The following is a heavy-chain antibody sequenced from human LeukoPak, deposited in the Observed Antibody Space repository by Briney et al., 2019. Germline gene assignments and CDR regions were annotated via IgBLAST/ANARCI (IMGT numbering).Heavy chain of an antibody. CDR1: GYTFTSYG. J-gene: IGHJ6*02. CDR2: ISAYNGNT. D-gene: IGHD3-9*01. V-gene: IGHV1-18*01. Sequence: GASVKVSCKASGYTFTSYGISWVRQAPGQGLEWMGWISAYNGNTNYAQKLQGRVTMTTDTSTSTAYMELRSLRSDDTAVYYCARGYRLLRYFDWLFRGMDVWGQGTTVTVSS. CDR3: ARGYRLLRYFDWLFRGMDV.